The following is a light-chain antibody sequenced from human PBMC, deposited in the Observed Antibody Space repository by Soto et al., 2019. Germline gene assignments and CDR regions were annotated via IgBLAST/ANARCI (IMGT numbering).Light chain of an antibody. J-gene: IGKJ4*01. CDR3: QQYGSSPGT. CDR1: QSVSSSY. V-gene: IGKV3-20*01. Sequence: IVLTQSPGTLSLSPWERATLSCRASQSVSSSYLAWYQQKPGQAPRLLIYGASSRATGIPDRFSGSGSGTDFTLTISRLEPEEFAVYSCQQYGSSPGTFGGGTRWIS. CDR2: GAS.